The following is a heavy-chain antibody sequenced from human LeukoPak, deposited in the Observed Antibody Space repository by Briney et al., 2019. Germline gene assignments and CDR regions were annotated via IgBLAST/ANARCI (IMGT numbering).Heavy chain of an antibody. J-gene: IGHJ4*02. V-gene: IGHV3-21*01. CDR2: ISSSSYI. Sequence: GGSLRLSCAASGFTFSRYSMNWVRQAPGKGLEGVSSISSSSYIYYADSVKGRFTISRDNAKNSLYLQMNSLRAEDTAVYYCARGYYCTNGVCYRGGFDYWGQGTLVTVSS. D-gene: IGHD2-8*01. CDR3: ARGYYCTNGVCYRGGFDY. CDR1: GFTFSRYS.